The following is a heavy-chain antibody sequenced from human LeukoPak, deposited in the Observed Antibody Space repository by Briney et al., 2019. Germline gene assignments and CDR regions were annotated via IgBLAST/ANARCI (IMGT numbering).Heavy chain of an antibody. D-gene: IGHD6-19*01. Sequence: GGSLRLSCAASGFTFSSYGMHWVRQAPGKGLEWVAVIWYDGSNKYYADSVKGRFTISRDNSKNTLYLQMDSLRAEDTAVYYCARDGSSGWYWVDYWGQGTLVTVSS. CDR3: ARDGSSGWYWVDY. V-gene: IGHV3-33*01. J-gene: IGHJ4*02. CDR1: GFTFSSYG. CDR2: IWYDGSNK.